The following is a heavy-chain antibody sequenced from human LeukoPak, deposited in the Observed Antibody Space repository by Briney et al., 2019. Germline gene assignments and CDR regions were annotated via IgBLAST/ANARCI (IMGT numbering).Heavy chain of an antibody. J-gene: IGHJ4*02. CDR1: GGSISSRSYY. Sequence: PSETLSLTCTVSGGSISSRSYYWGWIRQPPGKGLEWIGSIYYSGSTYYNPSLKSRVTMSADTSKNQFSLNLSSVTAAGTAVYYCARLPKAAADDYWGQGTLVTVSS. D-gene: IGHD6-13*01. V-gene: IGHV4-39*01. CDR3: ARLPKAAADDY. CDR2: IYYSGST.